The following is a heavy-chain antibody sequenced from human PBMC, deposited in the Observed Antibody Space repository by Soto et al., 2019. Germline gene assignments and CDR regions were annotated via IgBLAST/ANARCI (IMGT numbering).Heavy chain of an antibody. Sequence: GGSLRLSCVASGFSLSDYAVNRVRQAPGKGLEWVSFISSDSRTIYYADSVEGRFTVSRDNARNSVSLQMDSLRDEDAAVYYCARIKLVEWFFINVDVYDMDVWGQGTPVTVSS. CDR3: ARIKLVEWFFINVDVYDMDV. J-gene: IGHJ6*02. V-gene: IGHV3-48*02. D-gene: IGHD3-3*01. CDR2: ISSDSRTI. CDR1: GFSLSDYA.